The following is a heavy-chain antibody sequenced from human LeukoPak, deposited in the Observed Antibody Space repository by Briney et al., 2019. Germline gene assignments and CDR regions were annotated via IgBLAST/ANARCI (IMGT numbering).Heavy chain of an antibody. CDR1: GYTFTDYY. CDR3: ARESGRVSYSGSYRGGFQH. D-gene: IGHD1-26*01. CDR2: INPNSGGT. J-gene: IGHJ1*01. V-gene: IGHV1-2*02. Sequence: AASVKVSCKASGYTFTDYYIHWVRQDPGQGLEWMGWINPNSGGTNYAQKFQGRVTMTRDTSISTAYMELSRLRSDDTAVYYCARESGRVSYSGSYRGGFQHWGQGTLVTVSS.